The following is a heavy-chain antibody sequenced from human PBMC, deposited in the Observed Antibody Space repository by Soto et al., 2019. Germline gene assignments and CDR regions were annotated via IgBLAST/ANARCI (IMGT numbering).Heavy chain of an antibody. D-gene: IGHD6-19*01. CDR2: IYHSGST. V-gene: IGHV4-4*02. CDR3: DRGGPGYSSGWYGLGS. CDR1: SGSISSSNW. Sequence: QVQLQESGPGLVKPSGTLSLTCAVSSGSISSSNWWSWVRKPPGKGLEWIGEIYHSGSTNYNPSLKSRVTISVDKSKDQCSLKLSSVAAADTAGYYCDRGGPGYSSGWYGLGSWGQGTLVTVSS. J-gene: IGHJ4*02.